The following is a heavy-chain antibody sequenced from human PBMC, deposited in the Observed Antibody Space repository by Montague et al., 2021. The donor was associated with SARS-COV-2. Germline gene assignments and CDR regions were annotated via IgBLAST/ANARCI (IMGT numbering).Heavy chain of an antibody. CDR3: ARGDYRSSRHGNRYYFDY. CDR2: INHSGST. CDR1: GGSFSGYY. J-gene: IGHJ4*02. V-gene: IGHV4-34*01. D-gene: IGHD6-13*01. Sequence: SETLSLTCAVYGGSFSGYYWTWIRQPPGKGLEWIGEINHSGSTNYNPSLKSRVTISVDTSKNQFSLKLSSVTAADTAVYYCARGDYRSSRHGNRYYFDYWGQGTLVTVSS.